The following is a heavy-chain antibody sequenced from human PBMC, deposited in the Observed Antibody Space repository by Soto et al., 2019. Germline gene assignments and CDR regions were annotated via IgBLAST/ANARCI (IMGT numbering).Heavy chain of an antibody. CDR3: ARAYSGSGSPKF. J-gene: IGHJ4*02. Sequence: ASVKVSSKASGYRFTDKYLHWVRQAPGQGLEWMGWINPKSGGTDFAQKFQGRVTMTRDTAISTGYMELRGLRSDDTAVYYCARAYSGSGSPKFWGQGTLVTVS. D-gene: IGHD3-10*01. V-gene: IGHV1-2*02. CDR2: INPKSGGT. CDR1: GYRFTDKY.